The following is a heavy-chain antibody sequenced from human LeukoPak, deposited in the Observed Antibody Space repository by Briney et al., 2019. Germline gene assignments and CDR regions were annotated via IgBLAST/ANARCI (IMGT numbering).Heavy chain of an antibody. D-gene: IGHD3-16*01. CDR1: GFTFSSYW. CDR2: INHNGNVN. CDR3: ARGGGLDV. J-gene: IGHJ6*02. Sequence: GGSLRLSCAASGFTFSSYWMNWARQAPGEGLEWVASINHNGNVNYYVDSVKGRFTISRDNAKNSLYLQMSNLRAEDAAVYFCARGGGLDVWGQGATVTVSS. V-gene: IGHV3-7*03.